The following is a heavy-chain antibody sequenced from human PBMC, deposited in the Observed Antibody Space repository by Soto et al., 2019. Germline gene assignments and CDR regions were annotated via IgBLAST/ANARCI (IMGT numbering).Heavy chain of an antibody. CDR3: ARAPLSGWFDP. CDR1: GYTFTGYY. CDR2: INPNSGGT. V-gene: IGHV1-2*04. D-gene: IGHD6-19*01. J-gene: IGHJ5*02. Sequence: ASVKVSCKASGYTFTGYYMHWVRQAPGQELEWMGWINPNSGGTNYAQKFQGWVTMTRDTSISTAYMELSRLRSDDTAVYYCARAPLSGWFDPWGQGTLVTVSS.